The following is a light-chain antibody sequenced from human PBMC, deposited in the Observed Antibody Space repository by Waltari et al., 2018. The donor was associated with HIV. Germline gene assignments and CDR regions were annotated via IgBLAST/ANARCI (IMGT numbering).Light chain of an antibody. CDR2: WAS. J-gene: IGKJ3*01. CDR1: QRVLYNSNNKNH. CDR3: QQYYSIPFT. Sequence: DIVLTQSPDSLPVSLGERATIHCKSSQRVLYNSNNKNHLAWYQQKPGQPPKLLIYWASARESGVPDRFSGSGSVTDFTLTISSLQAEDVAVYYCQQYYSIPFTFGPGTKVDVK. V-gene: IGKV4-1*01.